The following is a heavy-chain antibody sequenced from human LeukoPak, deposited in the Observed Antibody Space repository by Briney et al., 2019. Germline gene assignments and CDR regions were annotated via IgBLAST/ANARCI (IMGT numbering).Heavy chain of an antibody. D-gene: IGHD6-19*01. V-gene: IGHV4-34*01. CDR3: AREWTSQWLDHDAFDI. J-gene: IGHJ3*02. CDR2: INHSGST. CDR1: GGSFSGYY. Sequence: KPSETLSLTCAVYGGSFSGYYWSWIRQPPGKGLEWIGEINHSGSTNYNPSLKSRVTISVDTSKNQFSLKLSSVTAADTAVYYCAREWTSQWLDHDAFDIWGQGTMVTVSS.